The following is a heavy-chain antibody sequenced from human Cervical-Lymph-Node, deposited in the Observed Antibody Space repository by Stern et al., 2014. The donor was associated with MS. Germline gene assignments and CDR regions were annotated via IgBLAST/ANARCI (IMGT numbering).Heavy chain of an antibody. Sequence: VQLVESGGGLVQPGGSLRLSCAASGFTFSNYPMHWVRQAPGKGLEYVSAINNNGGDTYYAKSVKGRFTISRDNSKNTLYLQMGSLRAEDMAVYYCARARIFYGDYYFDYWGQGTLVTVSS. J-gene: IGHJ4*02. CDR3: ARARIFYGDYYFDY. V-gene: IGHV3-64*01. D-gene: IGHD4-17*01. CDR1: GFTFSNYP. CDR2: INNNGGDT.